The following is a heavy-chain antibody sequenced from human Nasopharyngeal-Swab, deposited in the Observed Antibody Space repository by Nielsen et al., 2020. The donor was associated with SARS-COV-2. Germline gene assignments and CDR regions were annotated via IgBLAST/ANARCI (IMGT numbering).Heavy chain of an antibody. J-gene: IGHJ5*02. D-gene: IGHD5-12*01. Sequence: GGSLRLSCAASGFTFSSYAMSWVRQAPGKGLEWVSAISGSGGSTYYADSVKGRFTISRDNSKNTLYLQMNSLRAEDTAAYYCAKGYSGYPRNNWFDPWGQGTLVTVSS. CDR3: AKGYSGYPRNNWFDP. CDR1: GFTFSSYA. V-gene: IGHV3-23*01. CDR2: ISGSGGST.